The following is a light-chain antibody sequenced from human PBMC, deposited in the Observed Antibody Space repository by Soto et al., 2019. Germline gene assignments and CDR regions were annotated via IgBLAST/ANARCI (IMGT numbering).Light chain of an antibody. CDR3: QDRSNWPLFT. CDR1: QTVRNNY. V-gene: IGKV3D-20*02. CDR2: DAS. J-gene: IGKJ4*01. Sequence: IVMTQSPATLSMSPGERATLSCRASQTVRNNYLAWYQQKPGQAPRLLIYDASSRATGIPDRFSGSGSGTDFTLTISRLEPEDSAIYYCQDRSNWPLFTFGGGTKVDIK.